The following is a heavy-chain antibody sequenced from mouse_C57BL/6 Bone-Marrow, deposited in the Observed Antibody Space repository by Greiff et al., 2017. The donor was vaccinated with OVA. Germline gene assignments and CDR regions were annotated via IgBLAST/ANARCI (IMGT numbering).Heavy chain of an antibody. J-gene: IGHJ1*03. CDR3: AREACGSSYWYFGV. V-gene: IGHV1-50*01. CDR2: IDPSDSYT. D-gene: IGHD1-1*01. Sequence: VKLQQPGAELVKPGASVKLSCKASGYTFTSYWMQWVKQRPGQGLEWIGEIDPSDSYTNYNQKFKGKATLTVDTSSSTAYMQLSSLTSEDSAVYYCAREACGSSYWYFGVWGTGTTVTVSS. CDR1: GYTFTSYW.